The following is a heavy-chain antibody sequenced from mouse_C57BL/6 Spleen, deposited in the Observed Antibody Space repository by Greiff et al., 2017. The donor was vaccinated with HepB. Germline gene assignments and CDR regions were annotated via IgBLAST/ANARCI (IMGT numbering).Heavy chain of an antibody. CDR3: ARRTFITTGAMDY. V-gene: IGHV1-55*01. CDR2: IYPGSGST. J-gene: IGHJ4*01. D-gene: IGHD1-1*01. Sequence: VQLQQPGAELVKPGASVQMSCKASGYTFTSYWITWVKQRPGQGLEWIGDIYPGSGSTNYNEKFKSKATLTVDTSSSTAYMQLSSLTSEDSAVYYCARRTFITTGAMDYWGQGTSVTVSS. CDR1: GYTFTSYW.